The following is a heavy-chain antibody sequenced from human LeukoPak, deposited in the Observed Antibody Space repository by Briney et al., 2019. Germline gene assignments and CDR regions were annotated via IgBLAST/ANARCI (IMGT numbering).Heavy chain of an antibody. CDR2: IYSGGST. CDR3: ARFTTFYGMDV. V-gene: IGHV3-53*01. CDR1: GFTVSSNY. D-gene: IGHD3-3*01. Sequence: PGGSLRLSCAASGFTVSSNYMSWVRQAPGKGLEWVSVIYSGGSTYYADSVKGRFTISRDNSKNTLYLQMNSLRAEDTAVYYCARFTTFYGMDVWGQGTTVTVSS. J-gene: IGHJ6*02.